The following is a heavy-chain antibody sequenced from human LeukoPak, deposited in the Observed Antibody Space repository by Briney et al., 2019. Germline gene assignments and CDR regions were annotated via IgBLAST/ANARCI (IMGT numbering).Heavy chain of an antibody. J-gene: IGHJ4*02. V-gene: IGHV3-74*01. CDR1: GFTFSNYW. Sequence: SGGALRLSCAASGFTFSNYWMHWVRQAPGKGLVWVSRINSDGSSTTYADSVKGRFTISRDNAKNTLYLQMNSLRAEDTAVYYCARDPSYSENLDYWGQGTLVTVSS. D-gene: IGHD1-26*01. CDR3: ARDPSYSENLDY. CDR2: INSDGSST.